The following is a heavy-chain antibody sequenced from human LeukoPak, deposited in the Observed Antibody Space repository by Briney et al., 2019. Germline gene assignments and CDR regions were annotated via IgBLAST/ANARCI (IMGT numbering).Heavy chain of an antibody. V-gene: IGHV3-66*01. D-gene: IGHD2-15*01. Sequence: HPGGSLRLSCTASGFTFSSYAISWVRQAPGKGLEWVSVIYGGDITYYADSVKGRFTISRDNSKNTVYLQMNSLRAEDTAVYYCARRDRYCSGGSCYGSFDYWGQGTLVTVSS. CDR2: IYGGDIT. J-gene: IGHJ4*02. CDR3: ARRDRYCSGGSCYGSFDY. CDR1: GFTFSSYA.